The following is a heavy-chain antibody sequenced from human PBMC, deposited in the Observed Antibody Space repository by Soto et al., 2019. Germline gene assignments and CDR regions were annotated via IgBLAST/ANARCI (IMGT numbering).Heavy chain of an antibody. J-gene: IGHJ5*02. Sequence: SETLSLTCAVSGGSVSGAGYSWSWIRQPPGGGLDWIGYIYHRGTTYCNPSLKTRLTMSLDRSNNKFSLTLNSVTAADTALYFCARAQFYSGSGNYNNLMFDAWGKGTQVTVSS. D-gene: IGHD3-10*01. CDR3: ARAQFYSGSGNYNNLMFDA. CDR1: GGSVSGAGYS. V-gene: IGHV4-30-2*01. CDR2: IYHRGTT.